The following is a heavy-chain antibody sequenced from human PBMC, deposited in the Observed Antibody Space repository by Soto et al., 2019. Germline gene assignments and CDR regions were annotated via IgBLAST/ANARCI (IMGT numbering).Heavy chain of an antibody. V-gene: IGHV3-23*01. CDR1: GLTFSSYA. Sequence: EVQLLESGGGLVQPGGSLRLSCAASGLTFSSYAMNWVRQAPGKGLAWVSVISGSGGSTYYADSVKGRFTISRDNSKNTLYLQRNSLRAEDTAVYYCARRSSSWYFDYWGQGPLVTVSS. D-gene: IGHD6-13*01. CDR3: ARRSSSWYFDY. J-gene: IGHJ4*02. CDR2: ISGSGGST.